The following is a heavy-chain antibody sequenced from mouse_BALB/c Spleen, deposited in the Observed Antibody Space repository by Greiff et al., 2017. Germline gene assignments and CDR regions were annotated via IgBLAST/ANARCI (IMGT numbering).Heavy chain of an antibody. V-gene: IGHV5-12-2*01. D-gene: IGHD1-1*01. Sequence: EVMLVESGGGLVQPGGSLKLSCAASGFTFSSYTMSWVRQTPEKRLEWVAYISNGGGSTYYPDTVKGRFTISRDNAKNTLYLQMRSLKSEDTAMYYCARPPYYGSSDDWYFDVWAAGTPVTVSS. J-gene: IGHJ1*01. CDR2: ISNGGGST. CDR3: ARPPYYGSSDDWYFDV. CDR1: GFTFSSYT.